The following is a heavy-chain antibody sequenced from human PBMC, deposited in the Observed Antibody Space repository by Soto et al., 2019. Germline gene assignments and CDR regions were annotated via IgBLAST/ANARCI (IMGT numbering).Heavy chain of an antibody. CDR1: GLTFGNYA. CDR2: ISGNGDEK. V-gene: IGHV3-23*01. J-gene: IGHJ2*01. CDR3: AKVGHLSHFDL. D-gene: IGHD3-3*02. Sequence: EMQLLDSGGNLVQPGGSLRLSCAASGLTFGNYAMTWVRQAPGKGLEWVSTISGNGDEKFYADSVRGRFTISRDNSNNIHYVQMNSLRPDDTAVYYGAKVGHLSHFDLWGRGTLVTVSS.